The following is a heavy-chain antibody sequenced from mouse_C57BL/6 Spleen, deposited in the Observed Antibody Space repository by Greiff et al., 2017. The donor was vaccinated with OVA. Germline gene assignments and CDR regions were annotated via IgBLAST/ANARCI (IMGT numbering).Heavy chain of an antibody. V-gene: IGHV1-72*01. CDR1: GYTFTSYW. CDR2: IDPNSGGT. D-gene: IGHD1-1*01. CDR3: ARGDYYYGSSYCYFDV. J-gene: IGHJ1*03. Sequence: QVQLQQPGAELVKPGASVKLSCKASGYTFTSYWMHWVKQRPGRGLEWIGSIDPNSGGTKYNEKFKSKATLTVDKSSSTAYMQLSSLTSEDSAVYYSARGDYYYGSSYCYFDVWGKGTTVTVSS.